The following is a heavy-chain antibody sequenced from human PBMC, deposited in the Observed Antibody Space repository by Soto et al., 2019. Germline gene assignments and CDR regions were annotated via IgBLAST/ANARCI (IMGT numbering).Heavy chain of an antibody. CDR3: AGGTYYFDY. V-gene: IGHV3-21*01. CDR1: GFTFSSYS. Sequence: GGSLRLSCAASGFTFSSYSMNWVRQAPGKGLEWVSSISSSTGYIYYADPVKGRFTISREISKNTLYLQINSLRAEDTAVYSCAGGTYYFDYCGQGTLVTASS. J-gene: IGHJ4*02. CDR2: ISSSTGYI. D-gene: IGHD1-26*01.